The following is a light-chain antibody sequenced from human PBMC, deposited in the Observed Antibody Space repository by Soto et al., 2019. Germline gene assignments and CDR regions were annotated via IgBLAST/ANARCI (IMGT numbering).Light chain of an antibody. CDR3: QQYNNWTPYT. CDR2: GAS. V-gene: IGKV3-15*01. Sequence: EIVMTQSPATLSVSPGERATLSCRASQSVSSNLAWYQQKPGQAPRLLIYGASTRATGIPARFSGSGSGTAFTLTIISLQSEDFAVYYCQQYNNWTPYTFGQGTKLEIK. J-gene: IGKJ2*01. CDR1: QSVSSN.